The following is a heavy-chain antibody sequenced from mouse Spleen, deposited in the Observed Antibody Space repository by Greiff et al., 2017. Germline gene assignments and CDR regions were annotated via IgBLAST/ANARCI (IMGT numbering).Heavy chain of an antibody. CDR1: GYTFTDYV. Sequence: EVQLQQSGPELVKPGASVKMSCKASGYTFTDYVMHWVKQKPGQGLEWIGYIYPYNDGTEYTEKFKGKATLTLDKSSSTAYMDLSSLTSEDSTVYYCARSKGPYYYGSSYDYAMDYWGQGTSVTVSS. D-gene: IGHD1-1*01. V-gene: IGHV1S136*01. CDR3: ARSKGPYYYGSSYDYAMDY. J-gene: IGHJ4*01. CDR2: IYPYNDGT.